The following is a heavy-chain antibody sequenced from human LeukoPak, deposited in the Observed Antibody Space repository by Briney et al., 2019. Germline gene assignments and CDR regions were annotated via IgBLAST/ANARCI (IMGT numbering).Heavy chain of an antibody. Sequence: SETLSLTCAVYVGSFSGYYWSWIRQPPGKGLEWTGEINHSGSTNYNSSLKSRVTISVDTSKNQFSLKLTSVTAADTAVYYCARGYYGSGSHCCHMDVWGKGTTITVS. CDR2: INHSGST. J-gene: IGHJ6*03. CDR1: VGSFSGYY. CDR3: ARGYYGSGSHCCHMDV. V-gene: IGHV4-34*01. D-gene: IGHD3-10*01.